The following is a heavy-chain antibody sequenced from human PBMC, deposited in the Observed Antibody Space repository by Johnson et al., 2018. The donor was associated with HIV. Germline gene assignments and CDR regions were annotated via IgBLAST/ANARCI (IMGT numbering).Heavy chain of an antibody. CDR1: GFSVSDHY. J-gene: IGHJ3*02. Sequence: VQLVESGGGLVQPGGSLRLSCEASGFSVSDHYMDWVRQAPGKGLEWVGRSRNKVKSYTTEYAASVKGRFTVSRDESKNSLYLQMFSLKTEDTAVYYCVRVGCDHVNAFDIWGQGTMVSVSS. V-gene: IGHV3-72*01. CDR3: VRVGCDHVNAFDI. D-gene: IGHD1-14*01. CDR2: SRNKVKSYTT.